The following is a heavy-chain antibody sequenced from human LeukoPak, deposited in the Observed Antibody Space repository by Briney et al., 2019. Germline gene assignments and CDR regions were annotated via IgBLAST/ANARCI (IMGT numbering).Heavy chain of an antibody. D-gene: IGHD1-26*01. V-gene: IGHV4-59*12. CDR3: ARDATRDNWFDP. Sequence: SETLSLTCTVSGGSISSYYWSWIRQPPGKGLEWIGYIYYSGSTNYNPSLKSRVTISVDTSKNQFSLKLSSVTAADTAVYYCARDATRDNWFDPWGQGTLVTVSS. CDR2: IYYSGST. J-gene: IGHJ5*02. CDR1: GGSISSYY.